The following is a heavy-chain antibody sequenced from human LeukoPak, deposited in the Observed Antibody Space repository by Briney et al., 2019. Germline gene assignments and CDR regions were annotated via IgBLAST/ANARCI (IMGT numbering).Heavy chain of an antibody. V-gene: IGHV1-69*01. Sequence: GASVKVSCKASGGTFSSYAISWVRQAPEQGLEWMGGIIPIFGTANYAQKFQGRVTITADESTSTAYMELSSLRSEDTAVYYCARAGSTVTANIDYWGQGTLVTVSS. D-gene: IGHD4-17*01. CDR3: ARAGSTVTANIDY. CDR1: GGTFSSYA. J-gene: IGHJ4*02. CDR2: IIPIFGTA.